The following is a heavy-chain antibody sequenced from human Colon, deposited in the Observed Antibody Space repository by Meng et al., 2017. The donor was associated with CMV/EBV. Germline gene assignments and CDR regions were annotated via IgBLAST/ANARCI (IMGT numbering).Heavy chain of an antibody. CDR2: ISPSGEFT. Sequence: GESLKISCAASGFTFSDNYMSWIRQAPGKGLEWVSSISPSGEFTYYGDSVKGRFTVSRDNTKNLLYLEMNSLTADDTAVYFCARDFKVGRPWGQGTLVTVSS. CDR3: ARDFKVGRP. D-gene: IGHD1-26*01. CDR1: GFTFSDNY. V-gene: IGHV3-11*05. J-gene: IGHJ5*02.